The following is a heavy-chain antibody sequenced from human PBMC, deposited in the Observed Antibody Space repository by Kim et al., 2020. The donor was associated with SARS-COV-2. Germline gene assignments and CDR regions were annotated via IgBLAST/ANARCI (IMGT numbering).Heavy chain of an antibody. Sequence: SETLSLTCAVYGGSFSAYYWTWIRQPPGKGLEWIGEINHSGRTNYNPSLKSRVTISVDTSKNQFSLKVSSVTAADTAVYYCARAFSANYDILTGYYKGDYYGLDFWGQGTTVTVSS. CDR3: ARAFSANYDILTGYYKGDYYGLDF. V-gene: IGHV4-34*01. CDR2: INHSGRT. D-gene: IGHD3-9*01. J-gene: IGHJ6*02. CDR1: GGSFSAYY.